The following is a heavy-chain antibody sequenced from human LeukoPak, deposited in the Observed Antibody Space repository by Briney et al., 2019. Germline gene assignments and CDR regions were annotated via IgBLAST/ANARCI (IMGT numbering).Heavy chain of an antibody. J-gene: IGHJ4*02. Sequence: GGSLRLSCVASGLNFGNCWMDLVRQAPGKGLEWVGNINQDGSAKYYVDSVKGRFTISRDNAERSLYLHMNSLRAEDTAIYYCARDFESWGQGTLVTVSS. CDR2: INQDGSAK. V-gene: IGHV3-7*03. CDR3: ARDFES. CDR1: GLNFGNCW.